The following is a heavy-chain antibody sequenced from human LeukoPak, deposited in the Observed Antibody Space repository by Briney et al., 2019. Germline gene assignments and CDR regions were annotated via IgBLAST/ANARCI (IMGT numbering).Heavy chain of an antibody. V-gene: IGHV4-39*07. CDR2: IYYSGST. Sequence: SETLSLTCTVSGGSISSSSYYWGWIRQPPGKGLEWIGSIYYSGSTYYNPSLKSRVTISADTSKNQLSLKLTSATAADTAVYYCARWHSHGRYFDYWGQGALVTVSS. D-gene: IGHD5-18*01. CDR1: GGSISSSSYY. J-gene: IGHJ4*02. CDR3: ARWHSHGRYFDY.